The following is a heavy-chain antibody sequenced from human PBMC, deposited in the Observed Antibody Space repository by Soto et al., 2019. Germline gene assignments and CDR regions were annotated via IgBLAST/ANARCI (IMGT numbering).Heavy chain of an antibody. D-gene: IGHD6-6*01. CDR2: IYHSVSS. Sequence: SETLSLTCTVSGGSINSSSYYWGWIHQPPGKGLEWIGRIYHSVSSNYNPSLKSRVAISVDKSRNQFSLKMTSVTVADTAIYYCARSRLHGGYSYYAMDVWGQGTTVTVSS. V-gene: IGHV4-39*07. CDR3: ARSRLHGGYSYYAMDV. CDR1: GGSINSSSYY. J-gene: IGHJ6*02.